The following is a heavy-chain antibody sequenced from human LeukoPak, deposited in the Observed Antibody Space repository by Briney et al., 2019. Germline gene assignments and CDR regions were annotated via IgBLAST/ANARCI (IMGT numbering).Heavy chain of an antibody. J-gene: IGHJ6*03. V-gene: IGHV1-69*05. D-gene: IGHD2-21*02. CDR3: ASSVVVTAPPHYYYYYYMDV. CDR2: IFPIFGTA. CDR1: GGTFSSYA. Sequence: ASVKVSCKASGGTFSSYAISWVRQAPGQELEWMGGIFPIFGTANYEQKFQGRVTITTDESTSTAYKELSSLRSEDTAVYYCASSVVVTAPPHYYYYYYMDVWGKGTTVTVSS.